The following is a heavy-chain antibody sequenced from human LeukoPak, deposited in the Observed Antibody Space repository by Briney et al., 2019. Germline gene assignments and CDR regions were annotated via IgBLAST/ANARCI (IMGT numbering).Heavy chain of an antibody. CDR2: ISGSGGST. J-gene: IGHJ4*02. Sequence: GGSLRLSCASSGFTFSTYDMSWARQAPGKGLEWVSAISGSGGSTYYADSVKGRFTISRDNSKNTLYLQMNSLRAEDTAIYYCAKVGGVIAATGTVGYFDYWGQGTLVTVSS. V-gene: IGHV3-23*01. CDR1: GFTFSTYD. D-gene: IGHD6-13*01. CDR3: AKVGGVIAATGTVGYFDY.